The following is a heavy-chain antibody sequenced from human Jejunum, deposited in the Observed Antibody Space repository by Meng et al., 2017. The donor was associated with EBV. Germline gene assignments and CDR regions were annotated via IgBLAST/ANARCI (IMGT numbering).Heavy chain of an antibody. CDR1: GGPINSGGYS. J-gene: IGHJ4*02. CDR3: SRGAYFDY. CDR2: IYYSGGA. Sequence: QAQERGTGLVKRSGTRYLPCAGFGGPINSGGYSGHGLRHTPGKGLQWIGYIYYSGGAFYIPSLKSRVILSVDRSKNQFSLNLSSVTAADTAVYYCSRGAYFDYWGQGTLVTVSS. V-gene: IGHV4-30-2*01.